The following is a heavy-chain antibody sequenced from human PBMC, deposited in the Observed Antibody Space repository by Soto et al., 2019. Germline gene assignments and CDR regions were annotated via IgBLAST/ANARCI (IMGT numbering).Heavy chain of an antibody. Sequence: PSETLSLTCDVSGVSITTNGYSWSWIRQPPGKGLEWIGYIYPSGTIFYNPSLNSRVPISADTPTNQFSLKLTSVTAADTAVYFCASYAAFAKYYFGYWGRGTLVTVSS. D-gene: IGHD3-16*01. J-gene: IGHJ4*02. V-gene: IGHV4-30-2*01. CDR1: GVSITTNGYS. CDR2: IYPSGTI. CDR3: ASYAAFAKYYFGY.